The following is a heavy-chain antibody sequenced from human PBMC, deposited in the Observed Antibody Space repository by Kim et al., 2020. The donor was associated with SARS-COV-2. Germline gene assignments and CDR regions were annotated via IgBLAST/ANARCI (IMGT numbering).Heavy chain of an antibody. J-gene: IGHJ3*02. CDR3: TSLAPFTYYYGSGDAFDI. Sequence: GGSPRLSCTASGFTFGDYAMSWFRQAPGKGLEWVGFIRSKAYGGTTEYAASVKGRFTISRDDSKSIAYLQMNSLKTEDTAVYYCTSLAPFTYYYGSGDAFDIWGQGTMVTVSS. CDR2: IRSKAYGGTT. CDR1: GFTFGDYA. D-gene: IGHD3-10*01. V-gene: IGHV3-49*03.